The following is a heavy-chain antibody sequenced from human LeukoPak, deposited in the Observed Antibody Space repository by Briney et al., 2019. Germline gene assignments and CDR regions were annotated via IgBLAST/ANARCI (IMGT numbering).Heavy chain of an antibody. CDR2: IYHSGNT. CDR3: ARVITSGSYFFDS. D-gene: IGHD3-22*01. V-gene: IGHV4-38-2*02. J-gene: IGHJ4*02. Sequence: SETLSLTCTVSGYSISSGYYWGWIRQPPGKGLEWIGSIYHSGNTYYNPSLKSRVTISVDTSKNQFSLNLSSVTAADTAMYYCARVITSGSYFFDSWGQGTLVTVSS. CDR1: GYSISSGYY.